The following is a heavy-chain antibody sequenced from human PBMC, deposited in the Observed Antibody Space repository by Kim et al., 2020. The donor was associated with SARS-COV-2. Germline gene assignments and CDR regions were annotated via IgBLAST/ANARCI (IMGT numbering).Heavy chain of an antibody. D-gene: IGHD2-15*01. Sequence: SVKGRFTISRDNSKNSLYLQMNSLRTEDTALYYCAKDIWDIVVVVAATFDYWGQGTLVTVSS. J-gene: IGHJ4*02. V-gene: IGHV3-43*01. CDR3: AKDIWDIVVVVAATFDY.